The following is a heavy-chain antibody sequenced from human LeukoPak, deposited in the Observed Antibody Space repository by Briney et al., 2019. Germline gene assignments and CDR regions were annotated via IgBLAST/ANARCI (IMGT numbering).Heavy chain of an antibody. CDR2: INPYSGGT. D-gene: IGHD3-22*01. CDR3: ARAYKRDSTGPLGY. V-gene: IGHV1-2*02. Sequence: GASVKVSCKASGGTFSSYAISWVRQAPGQGLEWMGWINPYSGGTNYAQKFQGRVTMTRDTSINTAYMELSSLRSDDMGIYYCARAYKRDSTGPLGYWGQGTLVTVSS. J-gene: IGHJ4*02. CDR1: GGTFSSYA.